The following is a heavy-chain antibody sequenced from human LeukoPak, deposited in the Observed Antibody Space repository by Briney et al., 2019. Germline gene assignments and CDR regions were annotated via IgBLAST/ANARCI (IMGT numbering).Heavy chain of an antibody. V-gene: IGHV4-34*01. CDR2: INQSGST. CDR3: AKNFDL. D-gene: IGHD2/OR15-2a*01. Sequence: SETLSLTCAVHGGSLSGHYWGWIRQPPGKGLEWIGDINQSGSTNYNPSFKSRVTISVDTSKNQFTLKLTSVTAADTAVYYCAKNFDLWGRGTLVTVSS. J-gene: IGHJ2*01. CDR1: GGSLSGHY.